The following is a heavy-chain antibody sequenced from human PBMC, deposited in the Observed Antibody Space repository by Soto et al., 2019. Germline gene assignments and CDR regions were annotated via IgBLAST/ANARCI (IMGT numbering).Heavy chain of an antibody. Sequence: PGGSLRLSCAASGFPFTVFWMSWVRRVPGKGLEWLANINQGGSETYYVDSVKGRFTISGDNAANLVYLEMNSLRAEDTAAYYCARDGPIQQLGQSYQFWGQGTLVTVSS. CDR2: INQGGSET. D-gene: IGHD4-4*01. CDR1: GFPFTVFW. J-gene: IGHJ1*01. V-gene: IGHV3-7*01. CDR3: ARDGPIQQLGQSYQF.